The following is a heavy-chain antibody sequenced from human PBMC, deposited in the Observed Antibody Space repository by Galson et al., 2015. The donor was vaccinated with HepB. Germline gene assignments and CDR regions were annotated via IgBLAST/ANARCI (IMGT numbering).Heavy chain of an antibody. CDR2: ISAYSGNT. CDR3: AREGYFDSSGSLSLFYGMDV. CDR1: GYTFTTYG. D-gene: IGHD3-22*01. Sequence: SVKVSCKASGYTFTTYGISWVRQAPGQGLEWMGWISAYSGNTNYAQKLQGRVTMTTDTSTSTAYVELRSLRSDDTAVFYCAREGYFDSSGSLSLFYGMDVWGQGTTVTVSS. J-gene: IGHJ6*02. V-gene: IGHV1-18*04.